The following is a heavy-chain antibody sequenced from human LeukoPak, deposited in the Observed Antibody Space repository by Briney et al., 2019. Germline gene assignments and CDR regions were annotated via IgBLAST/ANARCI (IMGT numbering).Heavy chain of an antibody. CDR3: ASSLTYYDSSGYYAPFDY. D-gene: IGHD3-22*01. V-gene: IGHV4-38-2*02. CDR1: GYSISSGYY. J-gene: IGHJ4*02. Sequence: SSETLSLTCTVSGYSISSGYYWGWIRQPPGKGLEWIGSIYHSGSTYYNPSLKSRVTISVDTSKNQFSLKLSSVTAADTAVYYCASSLTYYDSSGYYAPFDYWGQGTLVTVSS. CDR2: IYHSGST.